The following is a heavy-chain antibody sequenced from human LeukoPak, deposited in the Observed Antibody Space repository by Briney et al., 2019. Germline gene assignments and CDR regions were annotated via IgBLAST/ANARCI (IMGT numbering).Heavy chain of an antibody. V-gene: IGHV1-2*02. Sequence: ASVKVSCKASGYSFTGYYLHWVRQPPGQGLEWVGVINPNSGGTNYAQKFQGRGTMTRDTAISTAYMELSSLRSDDTAVYYCARDLEGNDYGSGNYPQWGQGTLVTVSS. D-gene: IGHD3-10*01. CDR2: INPNSGGT. CDR1: GYSFTGYY. CDR3: ARDLEGNDYGSGNYPQ. J-gene: IGHJ4*02.